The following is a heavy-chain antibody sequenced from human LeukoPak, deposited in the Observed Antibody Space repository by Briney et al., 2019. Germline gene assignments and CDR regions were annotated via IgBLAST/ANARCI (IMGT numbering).Heavy chain of an antibody. CDR1: GFTFDDYA. CDR2: ISGDGGST. J-gene: IGHJ6*03. D-gene: IGHD3-22*01. V-gene: IGHV3-43*02. Sequence: GGSLRLSCAASGFTFDDYAMHWVRQAPGKGLEWVSLISGDGGSTYYADSVKGRFTISRDNSKNTLYLQMNSLRAEDTAIYYCAKTPDSSGYYPHYYYYYYMDVWGKGTTVTVSS. CDR3: AKTPDSSGYYPHYYYYYYMDV.